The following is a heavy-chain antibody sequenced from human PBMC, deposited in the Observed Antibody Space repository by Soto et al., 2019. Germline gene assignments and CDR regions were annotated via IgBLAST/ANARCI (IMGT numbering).Heavy chain of an antibody. J-gene: IGHJ6*01. CDR1: GDSISSADYY. CDR3: ARDLWVEPELYYYGMDV. CDR2: IFYSGTT. D-gene: IGHD1-1*01. Sequence: PSDTLSLTCTVSGDSISSADYYWSWIRQTPGNGLEWIGHIFYSGTTYYNPSLKSRLTISVDTSKNHFSLRLTSVTAADTAVYYCARDLWVEPELYYYGMDVWGQGTTVTVSS. V-gene: IGHV4-30-4*02.